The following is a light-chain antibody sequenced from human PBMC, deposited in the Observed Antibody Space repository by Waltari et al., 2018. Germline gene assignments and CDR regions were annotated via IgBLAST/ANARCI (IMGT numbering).Light chain of an antibody. J-gene: IGKJ4*01. CDR3: QQRSDWPLT. CDR1: QSVSSY. Sequence: IVLTQSPATLSLSPGERATLSCGSSQSVSSYFAWYQQKPGQAPRILIYDASNRATGIPARSSGSGSGTDFAFAISSLEPEDFAVYYCQQRSDWPLTFGGGTKVEIK. CDR2: DAS. V-gene: IGKV3-11*01.